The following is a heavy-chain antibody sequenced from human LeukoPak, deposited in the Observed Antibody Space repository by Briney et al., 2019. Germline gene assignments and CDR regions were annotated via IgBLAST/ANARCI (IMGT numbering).Heavy chain of an antibody. CDR1: GFTFRTYW. CDR3: ARAKPGGNWFDP. D-gene: IGHD3-16*01. CDR2: INTDGSGT. Sequence: GGSLRLSRAASGFTFRTYWMHWVRQAPGKGLLWVSRINTDGSGTIYADSVKGRFTISRDNANNTLYLQMNSLRAEDTALYYCARAKPGGNWFDPWGQGTLVTVSS. V-gene: IGHV3-74*01. J-gene: IGHJ5*02.